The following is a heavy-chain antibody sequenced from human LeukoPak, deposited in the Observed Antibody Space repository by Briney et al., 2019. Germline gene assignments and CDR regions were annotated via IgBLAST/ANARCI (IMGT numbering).Heavy chain of an antibody. J-gene: IGHJ4*02. CDR3: ARQHGSGSYRFDY. D-gene: IGHD3-10*01. CDR2: IYYSGST. CDR1: GGSISSGGYY. Sequence: SQTLSLTCTVSGGSISSGGYYWSWIRQHPGKGLEWIGYIYYSGSTYYNPSLKSRVTISVDTSKNQFSLKLSSVTAADTAVYYCARQHGSGSYRFDYWGQGTLVTVSS. V-gene: IGHV4-31*03.